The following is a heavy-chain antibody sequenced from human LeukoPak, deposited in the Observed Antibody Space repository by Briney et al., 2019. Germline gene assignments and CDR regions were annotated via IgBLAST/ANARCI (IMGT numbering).Heavy chain of an antibody. CDR3: ARDLGGSSQRWNYYMDV. CDR2: INPSGGST. V-gene: IGHV1-46*01. J-gene: IGHJ6*03. CDR1: GYTFTSYY. Sequence: ASVKVSCKASGYTFTSYYMHWVRQAAGQGLEWMGIINPSGGSTSYAQKFQGRVTMTRDTSTSTVYMELSSLRSEDTAVYYCARDLGGSSQRWNYYMDVWGKGTTVTVS. D-gene: IGHD3-16*01.